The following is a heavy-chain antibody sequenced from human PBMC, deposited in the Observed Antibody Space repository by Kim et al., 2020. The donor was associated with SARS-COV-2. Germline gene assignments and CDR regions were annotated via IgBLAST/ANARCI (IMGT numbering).Heavy chain of an antibody. D-gene: IGHD3-10*01. V-gene: IGHV4-34*01. Sequence: SETLSLTCAVYGGSFSGYYWSWIRQPPGKGLEWIGEINHSGSTNYNPSLKSRVTISVDTSKNQFSLKLSSVTAADTAVYYCARTPREKRLWFGDQNRFDPWGQGTLVTVSS. CDR2: INHSGST. CDR1: GGSFSGYY. CDR3: ARTPREKRLWFGDQNRFDP. J-gene: IGHJ5*02.